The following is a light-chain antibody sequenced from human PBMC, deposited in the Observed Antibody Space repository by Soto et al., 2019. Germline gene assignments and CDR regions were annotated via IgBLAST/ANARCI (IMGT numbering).Light chain of an antibody. J-gene: IGKJ2*01. CDR2: GVF. V-gene: IGKV3-20*01. CDR3: QHYDGSPRT. Sequence: ETVLTQSPGTVSLSPGERATLSCRTSQSVNNDYLAWYQQKPGQAPRLLIYGVFNRAAGIPGRFSGSGSVTDFTLTISGLEPEDSAVYYCQHYDGSPRTFGQGTKLEIK. CDR1: QSVNNDY.